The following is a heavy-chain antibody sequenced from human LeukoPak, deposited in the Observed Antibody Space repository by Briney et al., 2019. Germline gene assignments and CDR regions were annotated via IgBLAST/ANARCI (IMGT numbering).Heavy chain of an antibody. CDR1: GGSISSSNYY. J-gene: IGHJ4*02. D-gene: IGHD3-10*01. V-gene: IGHV4-39*01. Sequence: SETLSLTCTVSGGSISSSNYYWGWIRQPPGRGLEWIGLEWIGCIYYSGNTYYNPSLESRVTISVDTSKNQFSLRLNSVTAADTAVYYCARHLRRNNYHSGRPLYWGQGTLVTVSS. CDR2: IYYSGNT. CDR3: ARHLRRNNYHSGRPLY.